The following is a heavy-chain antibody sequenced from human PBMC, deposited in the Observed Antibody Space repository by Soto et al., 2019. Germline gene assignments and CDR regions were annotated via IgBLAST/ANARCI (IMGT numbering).Heavy chain of an antibody. J-gene: IGHJ6*02. D-gene: IGHD3-16*01. CDR3: VMVDNYVTPTPQDV. CDR2: ISPYTGNT. Sequence: QVQLVQSGDEVKKPGASVKVSCKASGYIFVNYGIAWVRQAPGQGLEWMGWISPYTGNTHSATQVQGRLTMTTDTSTSKAYMDLGSLTSDDTAVYYCVMVDNYVTPTPQDVWGQGTTVTVSS. CDR1: GYIFVNYG. V-gene: IGHV1-18*01.